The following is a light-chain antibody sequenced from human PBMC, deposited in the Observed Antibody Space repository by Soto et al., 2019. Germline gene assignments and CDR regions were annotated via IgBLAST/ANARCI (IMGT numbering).Light chain of an antibody. Sequence: EILMTHSPATVSVSPGERATLSFRSSQSVSRKLAWYQHKPGQAPRLLIYDTSTRAADIPARFSGSGSGTDFTLTISSLQSEDFAVYYCQQYNHWRSISFGQGTRLEIK. CDR1: QSVSRK. CDR2: DTS. J-gene: IGKJ5*01. V-gene: IGKV3-15*01. CDR3: QQYNHWRSIS.